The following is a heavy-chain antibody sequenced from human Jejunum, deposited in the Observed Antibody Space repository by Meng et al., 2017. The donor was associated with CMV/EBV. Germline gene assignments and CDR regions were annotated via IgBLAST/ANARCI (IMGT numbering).Heavy chain of an antibody. CDR1: FTFSSYA. J-gene: IGHJ4*02. CDR3: TRDLNWGNSSPYYFAY. Sequence: FTFSSYAMNWVRQAPGKGLEWVSFISTSGTFIHYADSVKGRFTISRDNTKNSLYLQMNSLRAEDSAVYYCTRDLNWGNSSPYYFAYWGQGTLVTVSS. CDR2: ISTSGTFI. D-gene: IGHD7-27*01. V-gene: IGHV3-48*03.